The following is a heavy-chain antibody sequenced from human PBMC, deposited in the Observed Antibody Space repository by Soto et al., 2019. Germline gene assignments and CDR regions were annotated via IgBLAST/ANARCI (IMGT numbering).Heavy chain of an antibody. V-gene: IGHV3-23*01. CDR2: ISGGGGTT. D-gene: IGHD3-10*01. CDR3: GKERGYYYYYAMDV. J-gene: IGHJ6*02. CDR1: GFSFSTFA. Sequence: HPGGSLRLSCVVSGFSFSTFAMSRVRQAPGKGLEWVSGISGGGGTTYYAASVKGRFTISRDNSKNTLYLQLNSLRAEDTAVYYCGKERGYYYYYAMDVWGQGXTVTVYS.